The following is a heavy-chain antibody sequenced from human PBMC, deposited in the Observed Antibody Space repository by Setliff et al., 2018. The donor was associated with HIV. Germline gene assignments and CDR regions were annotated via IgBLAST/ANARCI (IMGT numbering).Heavy chain of an antibody. CDR2: ISSNGGST. D-gene: IGHD2-8*01. V-gene: IGHV3-64*01. Sequence: GGSLRLSCAASGFTFSSYAMHWVRQAPGKGLEYVSAISSNGGSTYYANSVKGRFTASRDNAKSSLYLQMNSLRAEDTAVYYCARVHLRTNAVYGVVSNQFDPWGQGTLVTVSS. J-gene: IGHJ5*02. CDR1: GFTFSSYA. CDR3: ARVHLRTNAVYGVVSNQFDP.